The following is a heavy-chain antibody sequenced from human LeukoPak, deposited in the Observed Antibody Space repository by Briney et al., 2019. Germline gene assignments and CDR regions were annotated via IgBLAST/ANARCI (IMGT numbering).Heavy chain of an antibody. CDR2: GYFRGNT. V-gene: IGHV4-31*03. CDR1: GGSISSGAYY. D-gene: IGHD6-13*01. Sequence: TLSLTCTVSGGSISSGAYYWSWIRQVPGKGLEWIGYGYFRGNTFYNPSLKGRVTISVDTSNNHFSLQLNSVTAADTAVYYCAGGPLQQPWDYWGQGTLVTVSS. J-gene: IGHJ4*02. CDR3: AGGPLQQPWDY.